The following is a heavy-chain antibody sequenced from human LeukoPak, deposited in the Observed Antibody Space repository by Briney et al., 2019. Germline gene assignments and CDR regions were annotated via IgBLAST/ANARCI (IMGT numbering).Heavy chain of an antibody. CDR3: ARGTNWGSPYYFDY. CDR2: ITPIFGTA. J-gene: IGHJ4*02. Sequence: ASVKVSCKASGGTFSTYAINWVRQAPGQGLEWMGGITPIFGTANYAQKFQGRVTITTDESTSTAYMELSSLRSEDTAVYYCARGTNWGSPYYFDYWGQGTLVTVSS. CDR1: GGTFSTYA. D-gene: IGHD7-27*01. V-gene: IGHV1-69*05.